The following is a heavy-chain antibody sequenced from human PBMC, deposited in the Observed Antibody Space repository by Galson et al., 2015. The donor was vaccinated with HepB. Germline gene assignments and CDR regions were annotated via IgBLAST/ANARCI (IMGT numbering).Heavy chain of an antibody. CDR3: ARDGNGLTAYYYYYGMDV. D-gene: IGHD3-3*01. CDR2: INPSGGST. V-gene: IGHV1-46*04. Sequence: SVKVSCKASGGTFSSYTISWVRQAPGQGLEWMGIINPSGGSTSYAQKLQGRVTMTRDTSTSTVYMELSSLRSEDTAVYYCARDGNGLTAYYYYYGMDVWGQGTTVTVSS. CDR1: GGTFSSYT. J-gene: IGHJ6*02.